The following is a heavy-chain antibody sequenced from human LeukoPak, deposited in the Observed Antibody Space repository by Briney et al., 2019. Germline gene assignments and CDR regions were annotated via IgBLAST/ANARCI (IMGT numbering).Heavy chain of an antibody. CDR3: AKDVGYCSSTTCYKPFDY. CDR2: FSGSGGST. V-gene: IGHV3-23*01. Sequence: GGSLRLSCAASGFTFSSYAMSWVRQAPGKGLEWVSAFSGSGGSTYYADSVKGRFTISRDNSKNTLYLQMNSLRAEDTAVYYCAKDVGYCSSTTCYKPFDYWGQGTLVTVSS. CDR1: GFTFSSYA. D-gene: IGHD2-2*02. J-gene: IGHJ4*02.